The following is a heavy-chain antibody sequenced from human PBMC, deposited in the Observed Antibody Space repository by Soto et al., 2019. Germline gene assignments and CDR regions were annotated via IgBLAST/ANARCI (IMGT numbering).Heavy chain of an antibody. D-gene: IGHD3-3*01. CDR2: IIPIFGTA. J-gene: IGHJ6*02. V-gene: IGHV1-69*13. CDR1: GGTFSSYA. Sequence: SVKVSCKASGGTFSSYAISWVRQAPGQGLEWMGGIIPIFGTANYAQKFQGRVTITADESTSTAYMELSSLRSEDTAVYYCARIRKRFLEWLSNYYYYYGMDVWG. CDR3: ARIRKRFLEWLSNYYYYYGMDV.